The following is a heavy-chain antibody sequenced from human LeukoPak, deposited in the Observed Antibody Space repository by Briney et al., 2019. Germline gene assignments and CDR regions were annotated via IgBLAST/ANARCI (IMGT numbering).Heavy chain of an antibody. CDR1: GFTFSRYD. J-gene: IGHJ4*02. V-gene: IGHV3-33*01. D-gene: IGHD6-13*01. Sequence: GSSLRLSCAASGFTFSRYDMHGVRQAPGKGLEWVADIWYDGSKKYCADYVKGRITISRDNTKNPVELQLNSRRAEGTAVYYCVRGEQQLGYFDYWGQGALVTVSS. CDR2: IWYDGSKK. CDR3: VRGEQQLGYFDY.